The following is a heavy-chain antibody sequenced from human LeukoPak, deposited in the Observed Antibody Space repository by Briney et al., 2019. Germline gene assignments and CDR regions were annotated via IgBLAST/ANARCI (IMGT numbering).Heavy chain of an antibody. Sequence: PGGSLRLSCTASGFMFSRLGMQWVRQAPGEGLEWVAMIWHDGSVEEYADSVKGRFTISRDNARNSLYLQMNSLRAEDTAVYYCASRGLTEFHYFDYWGPGTLVTVSS. CDR2: IWHDGSVE. CDR1: GFMFSRLG. CDR3: ASRGLTEFHYFDY. D-gene: IGHD3-10*01. J-gene: IGHJ4*02. V-gene: IGHV3-33*03.